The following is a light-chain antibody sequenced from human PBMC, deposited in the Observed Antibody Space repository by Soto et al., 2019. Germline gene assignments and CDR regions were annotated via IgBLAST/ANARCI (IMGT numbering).Light chain of an antibody. CDR2: GAS. CDR3: QQYGGSTRT. CDR1: QSVSSSY. V-gene: IGKV3-20*01. J-gene: IGKJ1*01. Sequence: EIVLTQSPGTLSLSPGERATFSCRASQSVSSSYIALYQQKRGQAPRRLIYGASIRATGVPDRITGSGSGTDFTLSISRLEPEDFAVYYCQQYGGSTRTFGQGTKVDIK.